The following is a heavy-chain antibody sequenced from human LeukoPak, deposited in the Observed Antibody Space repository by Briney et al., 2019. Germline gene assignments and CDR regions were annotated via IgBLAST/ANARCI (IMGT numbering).Heavy chain of an antibody. V-gene: IGHV3-53*01. CDR2: IYSGGST. D-gene: IGHD6-19*01. CDR1: VTVRSQF. CDR3: ARSYSSGSYYYYGMDV. J-gene: IGHJ6*02. Sequence: GGFPELFCCGPWVTVRSQFNDRGRPGSGEGVEGVPVIYSGGSTYYADSVKGRFTISRDNSKNTLYLQMNSLRAEDTAVYYCARSYSSGSYYYYGMDVWGQGTTVTVSS.